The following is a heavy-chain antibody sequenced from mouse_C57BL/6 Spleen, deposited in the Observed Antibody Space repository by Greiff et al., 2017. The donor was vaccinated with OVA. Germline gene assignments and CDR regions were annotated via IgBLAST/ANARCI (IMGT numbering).Heavy chain of an antibody. Sequence: VQLQQSGAELVKPGASVKISCKASGYAFSSYWMNWVKQRPGKGLEWIGQIYPGDGDTNYNGKFKGKATLTADKSSSTAYMQLSSLTSEDSAVYFCARSSSGYGAMDYWGQGTSVTGSS. CDR1: GYAFSSYW. V-gene: IGHV1-80*01. CDR2: IYPGDGDT. J-gene: IGHJ4*01. D-gene: IGHD3-2*02. CDR3: ARSSSGYGAMDY.